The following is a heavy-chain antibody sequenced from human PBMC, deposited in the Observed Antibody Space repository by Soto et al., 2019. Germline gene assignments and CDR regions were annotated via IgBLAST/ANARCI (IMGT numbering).Heavy chain of an antibody. J-gene: IGHJ4*02. Sequence: QVQLVQSGAEVKKPGASVKVSCKASGYTFTSYGISWVRQAPGQGREWMGWISAYNGNTNYAQKLKGRVTMTTETXXXXXXXXXXXXXXXXXXXXXXXXXXXGDYWGQGTLVTVSS. CDR2: ISAYNGNT. CDR3: XXXXXGDY. CDR1: GYTFTSYG. V-gene: IGHV1-18*01.